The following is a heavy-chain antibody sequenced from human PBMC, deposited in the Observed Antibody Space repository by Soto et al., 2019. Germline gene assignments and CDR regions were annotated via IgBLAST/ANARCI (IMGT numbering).Heavy chain of an antibody. J-gene: IGHJ4*02. V-gene: IGHV3-23*01. CDR1: GFTFSSFA. CDR3: AGPGYSSQDY. D-gene: IGHD5-18*01. CDR2: ISGSGDGT. Sequence: PGGSLRLSCAASGFTFSSFALSWVRQAPGKGLEWVSAISGSGDGTDYAYSVKGRFTISRDNSKNTLYLQMNSLRAEDTAVYYCAGPGYSSQDYWGQGALVTVSS.